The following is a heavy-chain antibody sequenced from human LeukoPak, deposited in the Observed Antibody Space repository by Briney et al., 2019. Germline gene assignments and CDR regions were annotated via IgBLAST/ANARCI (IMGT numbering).Heavy chain of an antibody. Sequence: PSETLSLTCTVSGGSISSYYWSWVRQPPGKGLEWIGYIYYSGSTDYNPSLKSRVTISVDTSKNQFSLNLSSVTAADTAVYYCAGHGYSGYDYDYWGQGTLVIVSS. CDR2: IYYSGST. CDR3: AGHGYSGYDYDY. D-gene: IGHD5-12*01. CDR1: GGSISSYY. V-gene: IGHV4-59*08. J-gene: IGHJ4*02.